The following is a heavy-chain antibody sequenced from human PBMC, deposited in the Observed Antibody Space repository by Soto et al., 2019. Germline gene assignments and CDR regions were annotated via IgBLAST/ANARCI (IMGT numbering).Heavy chain of an antibody. CDR1: GGTFSSYT. D-gene: IGHD2-2*01. Sequence: EASVKVSCKASGGTFSSYTISWVRQAPGQGLEWMGRIIPILGIANYAQKFQGRVTITADKSTSTAYMELSSLRSEDTAVYYCARAKQLLSEYYFDYWGQGTLVTVSS. V-gene: IGHV1-69*02. CDR2: IIPILGIA. CDR3: ARAKQLLSEYYFDY. J-gene: IGHJ4*02.